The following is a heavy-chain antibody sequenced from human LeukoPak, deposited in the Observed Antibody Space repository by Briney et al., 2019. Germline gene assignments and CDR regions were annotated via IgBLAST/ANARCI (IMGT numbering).Heavy chain of an antibody. J-gene: IGHJ4*02. V-gene: IGHV1-2*02. CDR2: INPNSGGT. D-gene: IGHD6-13*01. CDR3: ARPSAIAAAGASYYFDY. CDR1: GYTFTGYY. Sequence: ASVKVSCKASGYTFTGYYMHWVRQAPGQGLEWRGWINPNSGGTNYAQKLQGRVTMTRDTSISTAYMELSRLRSDDTAVYYCARPSAIAAAGASYYFDYWGQGTLVTVSS.